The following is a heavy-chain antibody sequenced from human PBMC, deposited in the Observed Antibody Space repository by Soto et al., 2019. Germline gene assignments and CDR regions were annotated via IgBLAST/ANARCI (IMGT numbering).Heavy chain of an antibody. CDR3: AKDRQPDGLWPFDH. J-gene: IGHJ4*02. CDR1: GFTFSTYA. V-gene: IGHV3-23*01. CDR2: LFGNGRGV. Sequence: EVQLLESGGGLVQPGGSLRLSCAASGFTFSTYAMSWVRQAPGKGLEWVSGLFGNGRGVSDADSVKGRFTISRDNSNNMLYLDMHSLRVEDTAVYYCAKDRQPDGLWPFDHWGQGTLVIVSS. D-gene: IGHD2-8*01.